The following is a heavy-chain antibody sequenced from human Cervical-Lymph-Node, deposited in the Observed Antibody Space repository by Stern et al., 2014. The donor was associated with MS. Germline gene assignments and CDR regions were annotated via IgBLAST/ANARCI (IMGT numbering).Heavy chain of an antibody. CDR3: AENMDV. CDR2: ISPQNGDT. CDR1: GFSFSNYY. J-gene: IGHJ6*02. Sequence: VQLVQSGAEVKKPGASLPVSCKPSGFSFSNYYIPWLRQAPAQPPEWMGMISPQNGDTNLAPKFQGRGTLTRDPPVCFVSLEGAGLRLDDTDVYYCAENMDVGGQGTTVTVSS. V-gene: IGHV1-2*02.